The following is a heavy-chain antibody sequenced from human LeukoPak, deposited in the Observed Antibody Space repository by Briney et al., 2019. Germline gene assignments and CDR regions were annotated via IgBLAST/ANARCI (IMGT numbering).Heavy chain of an antibody. D-gene: IGHD5-18*01. CDR3: ARVGGNSYGSFDY. J-gene: IGHJ4*02. V-gene: IGHV4-4*07. CDR2: IYHSGST. CDR1: GGSISSYY. Sequence: SETLSLTCTVSGGSISSYYWSWIRQPAGKGLEWIGSIYHSGSTYYNPSLKSRVTISVDTSKNQFSLKLSSVTAADTAVYYCARVGGNSYGSFDYWGQGTLVTVSS.